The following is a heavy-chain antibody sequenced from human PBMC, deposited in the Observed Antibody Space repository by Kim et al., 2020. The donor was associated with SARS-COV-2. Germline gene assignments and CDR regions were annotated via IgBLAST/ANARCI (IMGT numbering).Heavy chain of an antibody. Sequence: SETLSLTCTVSGGSISSSSYYWGWIRQPPGKGLEWIGSIYYSGSTYYNPSLKSRVTISVDTSKNQFSLKLSSVTAADTAVYYCARQASRSSGYYPDAFDIWGQGTMVTVSS. CDR1: GGSISSSSYY. V-gene: IGHV4-39*01. J-gene: IGHJ3*02. CDR2: IYYSGST. CDR3: ARQASRSSGYYPDAFDI. D-gene: IGHD3-22*01.